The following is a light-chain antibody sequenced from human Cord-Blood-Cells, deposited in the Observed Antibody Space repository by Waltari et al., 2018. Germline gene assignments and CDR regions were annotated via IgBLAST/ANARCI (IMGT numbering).Light chain of an antibody. V-gene: IGLV1-40*01. CDR3: QSYDSSVV. CDR1: SSNIRAGYD. CDR2: GNS. Sequence: QSVLTQPPSVSGAPGQRVTISCTGSSSNIRAGYDVHWYQQLPGTAPKILIYGNSNRPSGVPDRFSGSKSGTSASLAITGLQAEDEADYYCQSYDSSVVFGGGTKLTVL. J-gene: IGLJ2*01.